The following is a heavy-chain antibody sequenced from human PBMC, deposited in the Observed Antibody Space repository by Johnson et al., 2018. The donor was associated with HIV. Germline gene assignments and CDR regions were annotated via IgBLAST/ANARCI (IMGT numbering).Heavy chain of an antibody. CDR3: ERSMRGAFEI. Sequence: VHLVESGGGLVQPGGSLRLSCAASGFTFSSYAMDWVRQTPGKGLAWVSAVSAGGDNTYYADSVEGRFTISIDNSKNTRYLQMNSLRAEDMAVYYCERSMRGAFEIGGQGTMGTVSS. CDR2: VSAGGDNT. D-gene: IGHD3-10*01. CDR1: GFTFSSYA. J-gene: IGHJ3*02. V-gene: IGHV3-23*04.